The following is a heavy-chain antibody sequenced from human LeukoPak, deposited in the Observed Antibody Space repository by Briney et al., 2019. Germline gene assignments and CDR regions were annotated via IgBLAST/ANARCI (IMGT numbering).Heavy chain of an antibody. CDR3: ARATNVDYFYYYGMDV. CDR1: GGSIKTYY. V-gene: IGHV4-59*01. Sequence: SETLSLTCTVSGGSIKTYYWSWIRQPPGQGLEWIGYIYDSGITTYNPSLESRVTISIDTSKNQFSLKLSSVTAADTAIYYCARATNVDYFYYYGMDVWAKGPRSPSP. D-gene: IGHD1-14*01. CDR2: IYDSGIT. J-gene: IGHJ6*02.